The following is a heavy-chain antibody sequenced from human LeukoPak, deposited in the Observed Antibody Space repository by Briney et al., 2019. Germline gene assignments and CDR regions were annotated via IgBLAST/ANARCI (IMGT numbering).Heavy chain of an antibody. V-gene: IGHV7-4-1*02. CDR3: ARGDGDH. J-gene: IGHJ4*02. CDR2: IKTNTGNP. Sequence: ASVKVSCKASGYTFTNYAINWVRQAPGQGLEWMGWIKTNTGNPTYAQGFTGRFVFSLDTSVSTAYLQISGLKAEDTAVYYCARGDGDHWGQGTLVTVSS. D-gene: IGHD5-24*01. CDR1: GYTFTNYA.